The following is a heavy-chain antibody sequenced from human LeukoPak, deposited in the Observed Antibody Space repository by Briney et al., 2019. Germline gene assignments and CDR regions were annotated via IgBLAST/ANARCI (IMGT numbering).Heavy chain of an antibody. CDR3: ARSWKDVMTFGVVIKRNYYYYMDV. D-gene: IGHD3-3*01. J-gene: IGHJ6*03. V-gene: IGHV4-59*08. CDR1: GGSISNYY. Sequence: SETLSLTCTVSGGSISNYYWSWIRQPPGKGLEWIGWIYYSGTTSYNPSLKSRVTISVDTSKNQFSLKLSSVIAADTAVYYCARSWKDVMTFGVVIKRNYYYYMDVWGKGTTVTVSS. CDR2: IYYSGTT.